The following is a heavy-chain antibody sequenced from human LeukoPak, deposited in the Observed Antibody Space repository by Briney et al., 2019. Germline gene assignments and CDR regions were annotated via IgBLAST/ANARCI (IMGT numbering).Heavy chain of an antibody. D-gene: IGHD3-16*02. CDR3: ARDPGSYRSDY. Sequence: ASVTVSCKASGYTFTSYGISWVRQAPGQGLEWMGWISTYKNNTNYAQKLQGRVTMTTDTSTSTAYMELRSLRSDDTAAHYCARDPGSYRSDYWGQGTLVTVSS. V-gene: IGHV1-18*01. CDR2: ISTYKNNT. CDR1: GYTFTSYG. J-gene: IGHJ4*02.